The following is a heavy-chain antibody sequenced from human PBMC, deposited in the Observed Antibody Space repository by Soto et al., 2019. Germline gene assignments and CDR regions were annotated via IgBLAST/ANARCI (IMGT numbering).Heavy chain of an antibody. Sequence: ASVKVSCKASGYTFTGYYMHWVRQAPGQGLEWMGWINPNSGGTNYAQKFQGWVTMTRDTSISTAYMELSRLRSDDTAVYYCARVVAAAGAAYYGMDVWGQGTTVTVSS. CDR2: INPNSGGT. D-gene: IGHD6-13*01. CDR3: ARVVAAAGAAYYGMDV. CDR1: GYTFTGYY. J-gene: IGHJ6*02. V-gene: IGHV1-2*04.